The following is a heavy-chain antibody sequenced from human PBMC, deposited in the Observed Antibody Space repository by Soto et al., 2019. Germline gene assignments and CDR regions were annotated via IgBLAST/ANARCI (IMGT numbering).Heavy chain of an antibody. J-gene: IGHJ3*01. D-gene: IGHD6-19*01. Sequence: GGSLRLSCVASQFPFDVYSMHWVRQAPGKGLEWVSYIRHTTSATFYADAAKGRFTISRDNRKNSLFLQMNSLRDDDTGVYFCARDRGSSGMFELDVWGPGTLVTVSS. CDR2: IRHTTSAT. V-gene: IGHV3-48*02. CDR1: QFPFDVYS. CDR3: ARDRGSSGMFELDV.